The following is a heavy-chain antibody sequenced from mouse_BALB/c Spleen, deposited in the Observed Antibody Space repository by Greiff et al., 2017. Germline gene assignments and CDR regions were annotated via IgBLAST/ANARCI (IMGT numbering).Heavy chain of an antibody. CDR1: GDSITSGY. CDR2: ISYSGST. D-gene: IGHD2-1*01. V-gene: IGHV3-8*02. CDR3: ARHGRYGNYDYAMDY. Sequence: VQLKESGPSLVKPSQTLSLTCSVTGDSITSGYWNWIRKFPGNKLEYMGYISYSGSTYYNPSLKSRISITRDTSKNQYYLQLNSVTTEDTATYYCARHGRYGNYDYAMDYWGQGTSVTVSS. J-gene: IGHJ4*01.